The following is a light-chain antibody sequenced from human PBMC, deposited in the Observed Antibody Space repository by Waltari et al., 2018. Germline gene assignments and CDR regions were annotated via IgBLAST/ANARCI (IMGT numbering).Light chain of an antibody. J-gene: IGKJ2*01. Sequence: DVVMTQSPLSLPVTLGQPASISCRSSQSLVHSDGNTYLNWFQQRPGQSPRRLIYKISNRDSGVPDRFSGSGSVTDFTLKISRVEAEDLGVYDYCMQATHWPYTFGQGTKLEIK. CDR1: QSLVHSDGNTY. CDR2: KIS. CDR3: MQATHWPYT. V-gene: IGKV2-30*02.